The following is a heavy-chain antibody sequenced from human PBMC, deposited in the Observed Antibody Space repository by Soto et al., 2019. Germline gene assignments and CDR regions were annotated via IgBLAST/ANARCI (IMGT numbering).Heavy chain of an antibody. CDR3: ATSSGALAASFPYYFDY. V-gene: IGHV3-11*01. CDR2: ISSGSSTI. Sequence: GGSLRLSCAAAGFRFNDYYMTWIRQAPGKGLEWVSYISSGSSTIYYARSVKGRFTTSRDNAKNSLYLQMNSLRAEDTAVYYCATSSGALAASFPYYFDYWGQGTLVTVSS. J-gene: IGHJ4*02. D-gene: IGHD6-25*01. CDR1: GFRFNDYY.